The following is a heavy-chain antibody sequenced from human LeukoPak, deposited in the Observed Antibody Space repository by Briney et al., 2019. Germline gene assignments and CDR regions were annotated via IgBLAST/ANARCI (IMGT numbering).Heavy chain of an antibody. CDR3: ARHDYGDYTFFHY. J-gene: IGHJ4*02. V-gene: IGHV5-10-1*01. Sequence: GESLKISCKGSGYSFTSYWISWVRQMPGNGLDWMGRIDPSDSYSDYSPSFQGHVTISADKSISTAYLQWSSLKASDTAMYYCARHDYGDYTFFHYWGQGTLVTVSS. CDR2: IDPSDSYS. CDR1: GYSFTSYW. D-gene: IGHD4-17*01.